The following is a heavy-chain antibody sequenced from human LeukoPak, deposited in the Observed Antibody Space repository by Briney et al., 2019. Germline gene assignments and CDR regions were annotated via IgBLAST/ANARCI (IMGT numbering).Heavy chain of an antibody. CDR1: GGSISSGGYY. Sequence: SQTQSLTCTVSGGSISSGGYYWSWIRQHPGKGLEWIGYIYYSGSTYYNPSLKSRVTISVDTSKNQFSLKLSSVTAADTAVYYCAGATGGYDVTFDPWGQGTLVTVSS. D-gene: IGHD5-12*01. CDR2: IYYSGST. J-gene: IGHJ5*02. CDR3: AGATGGYDVTFDP. V-gene: IGHV4-31*03.